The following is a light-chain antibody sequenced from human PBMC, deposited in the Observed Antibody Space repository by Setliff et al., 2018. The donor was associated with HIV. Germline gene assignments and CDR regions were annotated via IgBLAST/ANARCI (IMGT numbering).Light chain of an antibody. Sequence: QSALTQPASVSGSPGQSITIYCSGTSSDVGSYNFVSWYQQHPGKAPQLIIYDVSQRPSGVSSRFSGSKSGNTASLTISGLQAEDQADYYCCSYTSSLTYVFGTGTKVTVL. V-gene: IGLV2-14*03. CDR1: SSDVGSYNF. CDR2: DVS. J-gene: IGLJ1*01. CDR3: CSYTSSLTYV.